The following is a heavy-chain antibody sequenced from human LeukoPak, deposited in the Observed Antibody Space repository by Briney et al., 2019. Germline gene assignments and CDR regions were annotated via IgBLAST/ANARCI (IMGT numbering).Heavy chain of an antibody. CDR2: ISAYNGNT. D-gene: IGHD2-2*01. CDR3: ARDSNIVVVPAANDY. J-gene: IGHJ4*02. Sequence: ASVTVSCKASGYTFTSYGISWVRQAPGQGLEWMGWISAYNGNTNYAQKLQGRVTMTTDTSTSTAYMELRSLRSDDTAVYYCARDSNIVVVPAANDYWGQGTLVTVSS. V-gene: IGHV1-18*01. CDR1: GYTFTSYG.